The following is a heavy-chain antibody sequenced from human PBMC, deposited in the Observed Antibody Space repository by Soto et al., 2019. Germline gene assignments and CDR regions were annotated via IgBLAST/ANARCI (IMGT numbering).Heavy chain of an antibody. CDR3: ATVDTAMAPGYYYYGMDV. CDR1: GFTVSSNY. V-gene: IGHV3-53*01. D-gene: IGHD5-18*01. J-gene: IGHJ6*02. CDR2: IYSGGST. Sequence: EVQLVESGGGLIQPGGSLRLSCAASGFTVSSNYMSWVRQAPGKGLEWVSVIYSGGSTYYADSVKGRFTISRDNSKNRLYLQMNSRGAEDTAVYYCATVDTAMAPGYYYYGMDVWGQGTTVTVSS.